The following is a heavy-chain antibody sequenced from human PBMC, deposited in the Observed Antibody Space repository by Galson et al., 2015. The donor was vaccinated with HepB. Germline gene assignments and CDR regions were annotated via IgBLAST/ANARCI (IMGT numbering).Heavy chain of an antibody. CDR3: ASVGPEVVSAGPSGYFRH. CDR1: GLTFSNYW. V-gene: IGHV3-7*03. J-gene: IGHJ1*01. Sequence: SLRLSCADSGLTFSNYWMSWVRQAPGKGLEWVANIKHDGSEENYVDSVKGRFTISRDNAKNSLYLQMNSLRAEDTAVYYCASVGPEVVSAGPSGYFRHWGQGTLVTVSS. D-gene: IGHD2-2*01. CDR2: IKHDGSEE.